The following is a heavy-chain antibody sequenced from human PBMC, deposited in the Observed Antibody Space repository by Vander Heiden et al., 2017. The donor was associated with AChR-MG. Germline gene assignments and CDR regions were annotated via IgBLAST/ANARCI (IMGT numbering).Heavy chain of an antibody. CDR2: IYYSGST. CDR1: GGSISSYY. D-gene: IGHD3-10*01. V-gene: IGHV4-59*01. CDR3: ARGKWGTMVRAARFDP. Sequence: QVQLQESGPGLVKPSETLSLTCTVPGGSISSYYWSWIRQPPGKGLEWIGYIYYSGSTNYNPSLKSRVTISVDTSKNQFSLKLSSVTAADTAVYYCARGKWGTMVRAARFDPWGQGTLVTVSS. J-gene: IGHJ5*02.